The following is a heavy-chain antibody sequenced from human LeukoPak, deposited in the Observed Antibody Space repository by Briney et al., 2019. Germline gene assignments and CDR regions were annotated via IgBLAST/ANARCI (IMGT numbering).Heavy chain of an antibody. CDR1: GDSFSYFY. CDR2: IFYSGNT. D-gene: IGHD6-6*01. V-gene: IGHV4-39*07. Sequence: PSETLSLTCTVSGDSFSYFYWGWIRQPPGKGLEWIGSIFYSGNTYYNPSLKSRVTISVDTSKNQFSLKLSSVTAADTAVYYCARIQYSCSVDYWGQGTLVTVSS. CDR3: ARIQYSCSVDY. J-gene: IGHJ4*02.